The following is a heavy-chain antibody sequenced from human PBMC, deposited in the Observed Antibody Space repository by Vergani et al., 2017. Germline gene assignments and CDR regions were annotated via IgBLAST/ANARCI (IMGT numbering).Heavy chain of an antibody. V-gene: IGHV1-46*01. CDR2: ISPDGFST. CDR3: ATGPHYYDSSGYHY. D-gene: IGHD3-22*01. Sequence: QVQLVQSGAEVGKPGASVKISCKASGYTFTAYYIHWVRQAPEQGLEWVGVISPDGFSTFYAQKFQGRVTITRDTSTSTVYVEVTSLRSDDTAVYYCATGPHYYDSSGYHYWGQGTLVTVSS. CDR1: GYTFTAYY. J-gene: IGHJ4*02.